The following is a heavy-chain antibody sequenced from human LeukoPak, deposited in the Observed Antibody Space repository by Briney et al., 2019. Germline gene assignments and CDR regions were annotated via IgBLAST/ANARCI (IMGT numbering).Heavy chain of an antibody. J-gene: IGHJ4*02. V-gene: IGHV3-9*01. Sequence: GGSLRLSCAASGFTFDDYAMHWVRHAPGKGLEWVSGISWNSGSIGYADSVKGRFTISRDNAKNSLYLQMNSLRAEDTALSYCAKDIEAVAGATLDYWGQGTLVTVSS. CDR3: AKDIEAVAGATLDY. CDR1: GFTFDDYA. D-gene: IGHD6-19*01. CDR2: ISWNSGSI.